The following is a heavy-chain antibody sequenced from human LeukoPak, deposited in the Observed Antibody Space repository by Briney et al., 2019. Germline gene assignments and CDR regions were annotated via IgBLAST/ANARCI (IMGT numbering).Heavy chain of an antibody. CDR3: ARGRYDSSGYLDY. J-gene: IGHJ4*02. CDR2: IIPIFGTA. D-gene: IGHD3-22*01. CDR1: GGTFSSYA. Sequence: GSSVTVSCTASGGTFSSYAISWVRQAPGQGLEWMGGIIPIFGTANYAQKFQGRVTITADESTSTAYMELSSLRSEDTAVYYCARGRYDSSGYLDYWGQGTLVTVSS. V-gene: IGHV1-69*01.